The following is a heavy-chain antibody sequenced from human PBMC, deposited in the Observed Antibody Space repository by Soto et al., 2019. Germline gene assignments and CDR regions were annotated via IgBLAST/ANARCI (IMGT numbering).Heavy chain of an antibody. CDR3: ARVRRSSGYYYGY. CDR1: GYTFTSYD. V-gene: IGHV1-46*01. J-gene: IGHJ4*02. Sequence: ASVKVSCKSSGYTFTSYDIHWVRQAPGQGLEWMGIINPSGGSTSYAQKFQGRVTMTRDTSTSTVYMELSSLRSEDTAVYYCARVRRSSGYYYGYWGQGTPVTVSS. CDR2: INPSGGST. D-gene: IGHD3-22*01.